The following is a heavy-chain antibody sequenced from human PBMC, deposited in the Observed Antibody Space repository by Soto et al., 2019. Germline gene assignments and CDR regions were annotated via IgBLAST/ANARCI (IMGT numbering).Heavy chain of an antibody. CDR2: IIPILGIA. V-gene: IGHV1-69*02. CDR3: ARPVNYRDYVERNDAFGI. Sequence: QVQLVQSGAEVKKPGSSVKVSCKASGGTFSSYTISWVRQAPGQGLEWMGRIIPILGIANYAQKFQGRVTITADKSTSTAYMELSSLRSEDTAVYYCARPVNYRDYVERNDAFGIWGQGTMVTVSS. CDR1: GGTFSSYT. J-gene: IGHJ3*02. D-gene: IGHD4-17*01.